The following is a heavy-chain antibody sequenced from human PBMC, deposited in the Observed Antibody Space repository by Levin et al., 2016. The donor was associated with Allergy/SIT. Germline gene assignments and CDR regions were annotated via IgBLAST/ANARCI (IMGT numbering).Heavy chain of an antibody. D-gene: IGHD6-13*01. Sequence: GGSLRLSCAASGFAFSSFWMSWVRQAPGKGLEWVANIEPDGSKKYYVDSVAGRFTISRDNSKNTLYLQMNSLRAEDTAVYYCAEGAAAPQFGYWGQGTLVTVSS. CDR2: IEPDGSKK. V-gene: IGHV3-7*03. J-gene: IGHJ4*02. CDR1: GFAFSSFW. CDR3: AEGAAAPQFGY.